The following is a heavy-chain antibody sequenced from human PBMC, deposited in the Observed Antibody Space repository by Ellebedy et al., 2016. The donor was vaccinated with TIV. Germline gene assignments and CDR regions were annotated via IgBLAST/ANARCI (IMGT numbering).Heavy chain of an antibody. J-gene: IGHJ3*02. D-gene: IGHD2/OR15-2a*01. CDR2: IIPIFGTA. Sequence: ASVKVSCKASGGTFSSYGISWVRQAPGQGLEWMGGIIPIFGTANYAQKFQGRVTITADKSTSTAYMELSSLRSEDTAVYYCARDFYETDHWFDTFDIWGQGTMVAVSS. CDR3: ARDFYETDHWFDTFDI. V-gene: IGHV1-69*06. CDR1: GGTFSSYG.